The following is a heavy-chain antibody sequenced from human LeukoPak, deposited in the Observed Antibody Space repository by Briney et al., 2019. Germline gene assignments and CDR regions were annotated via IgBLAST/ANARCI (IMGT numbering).Heavy chain of an antibody. CDR2: ISSSSLSYI. CDR1: GFTFNSYS. J-gene: IGHJ4*02. CDR3: ARDRDSSSWSSRRVGDYFDY. V-gene: IGHV3-21*01. Sequence: GRSLRLSCAASGFTFNSYSMNWVRQAPGKGLEWVSSISSSSLSYIYYADSVKGRFTIFRDNAKNSLYLQMNSLRAEDTAVYYCARDRDSSSWSSRRVGDYFDYWGQGTLVTVSS. D-gene: IGHD6-13*01.